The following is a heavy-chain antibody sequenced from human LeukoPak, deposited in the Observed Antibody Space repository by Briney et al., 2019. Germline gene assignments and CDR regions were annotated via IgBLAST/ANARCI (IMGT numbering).Heavy chain of an antibody. Sequence: ASVKVSCKASGYTFTSYDTNWVRQATGQGLEWMGWMNPNSGNTGYAQKFQGRVTMTRNTSISTAYMELSSLRSEDTAVYYCARDPEDYYDSSAYYDGFDMWGQGTMVTVSS. CDR2: MNPNSGNT. J-gene: IGHJ3*02. D-gene: IGHD3-22*01. V-gene: IGHV1-8*01. CDR3: ARDPEDYYDSSAYYDGFDM. CDR1: GYTFTSYD.